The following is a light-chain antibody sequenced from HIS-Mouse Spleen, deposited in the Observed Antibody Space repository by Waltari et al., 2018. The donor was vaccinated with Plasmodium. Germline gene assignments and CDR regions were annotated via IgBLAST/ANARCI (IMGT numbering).Light chain of an antibody. J-gene: IGKJ3*01. CDR1: QSVSSN. Sequence: EIQMTQSPSTLSASPGERATLSCRASQSVSSNLNWYQQKTGQAPRLLIYCASTRATSIPARFSGSGSGTEFTLTISSMQSEDYAVYYCQQYNNWSFTFGPGTKVDIK. CDR2: CAS. V-gene: IGKV3-15*01. CDR3: QQYNNWSFT.